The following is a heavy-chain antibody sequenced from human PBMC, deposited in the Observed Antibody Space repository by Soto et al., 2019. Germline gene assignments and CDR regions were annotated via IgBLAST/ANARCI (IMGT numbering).Heavy chain of an antibody. Sequence: GGSLRLSCAASGFTFDDYAMHWVRQAPGKGLEWVSGISWNSGNIGYADSVKGRFTISRDNAKNSLYLQMNSLRAEDTALYYCAKAVYSGYDSYFDYWGQGTLVTVSS. J-gene: IGHJ4*02. V-gene: IGHV3-9*01. CDR2: ISWNSGNI. CDR3: AKAVYSGYDSYFDY. D-gene: IGHD5-12*01. CDR1: GFTFDDYA.